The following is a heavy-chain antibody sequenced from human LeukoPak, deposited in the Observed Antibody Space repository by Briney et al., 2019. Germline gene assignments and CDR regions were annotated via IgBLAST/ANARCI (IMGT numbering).Heavy chain of an antibody. J-gene: IGHJ4*02. CDR2: INPSGGST. CDR3: ARVGYYDSSGYYGYFDY. D-gene: IGHD3-22*01. V-gene: IGHV1-46*01. CDR1: GYTFTSYY. Sequence: ASVKVSCKASGYTFTSYYMHWVRQAPGQGLEWMGIINPSGGSTSYAQKFQGRVTMTRDTSTSTVYVELSSLRSEDTAVYYCARVGYYDSSGYYGYFDYWGQGTLVTVSS.